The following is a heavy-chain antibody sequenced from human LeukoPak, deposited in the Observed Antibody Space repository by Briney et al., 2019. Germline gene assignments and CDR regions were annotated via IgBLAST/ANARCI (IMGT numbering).Heavy chain of an antibody. V-gene: IGHV1-3*01. CDR2: INAGNGNT. CDR1: GYTFTSYA. D-gene: IGHD2-15*01. Sequence: GASVKVSCKASGYTFTSYAMHWVRQAPGQRLEWMGWINAGNGNTKYSQKFQGRVTITRDTSASTAYMELSSLRSEDTAVYYCARDLKCSGGSCYSFEPADWFDPWGQGTLVTVSS. CDR3: ARDLKCSGGSCYSFEPADWFDP. J-gene: IGHJ5*02.